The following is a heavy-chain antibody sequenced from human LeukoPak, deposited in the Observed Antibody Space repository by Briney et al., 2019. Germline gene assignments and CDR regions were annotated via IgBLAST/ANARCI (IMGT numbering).Heavy chain of an antibody. V-gene: IGHV4-39*01. CDR1: GHSISSLTYY. CDR3: AGYSSGWSSGGGY. Sequence: SETLSLTCTVWGHSISSLTYYGGWIRQPPGKGLEWIASIYYSGTTYYRPSLKSRVTISVNRSNNQFALRLSSATAADTAVYFCAGYSSGWSSGGGYWGQGTLVTVSS. J-gene: IGHJ4*02. D-gene: IGHD6-19*01. CDR2: IYYSGTT.